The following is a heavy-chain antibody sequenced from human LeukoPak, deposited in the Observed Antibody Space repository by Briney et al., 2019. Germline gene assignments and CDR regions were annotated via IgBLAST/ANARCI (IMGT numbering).Heavy chain of an antibody. D-gene: IGHD3-22*01. V-gene: IGHV4-4*02. CDR1: GGSISSSNW. J-gene: IGHJ4*02. CDR3: ARAYDGSGYYYQFYFDY. Sequence: PSETLSLTCAVSGGSISSSNWWSWVRQPPGKGLEWIGEIYHSGSTNYNPSLKSRVTISVDKSKNQFSLKLSSVTAADTAVYYCARAYDGSGYYYQFYFDYWGQGTLVTVSS. CDR2: IYHSGST.